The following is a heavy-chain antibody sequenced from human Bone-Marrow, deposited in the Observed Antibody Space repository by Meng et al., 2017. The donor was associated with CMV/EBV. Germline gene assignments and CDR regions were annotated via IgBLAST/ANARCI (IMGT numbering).Heavy chain of an antibody. CDR1: GFTFSSYW. V-gene: IGHV3-7*01. Sequence: GGSLRLSCAAPGFTFSSYWMCWVRQAPGKGLEWVANIKQDGSEKYYVDSVKGRFTISRDNAKNSLYLQMNSLRAEDTAVYYCARGPTIVVVPAAVYFQHWGQGTLVTVSS. CDR3: ARGPTIVVVPAAVYFQH. D-gene: IGHD2-2*01. J-gene: IGHJ1*01. CDR2: IKQDGSEK.